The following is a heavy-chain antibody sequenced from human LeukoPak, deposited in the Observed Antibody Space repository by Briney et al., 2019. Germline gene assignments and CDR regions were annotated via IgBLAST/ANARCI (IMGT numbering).Heavy chain of an antibody. V-gene: IGHV3-21*01. Sequence: GGSLRLSCAASGFTFSGYSMNWVRQAPGKGLEWVSSISSSSDYIYYADSVKGRFTISRDNAKNSLFLQMNSLRADDTAVYYCARAKPPDHWGQGTLVTVSS. CDR1: GFTFSGYS. CDR2: ISSSSDYI. J-gene: IGHJ5*02. CDR3: ARAKPPDH.